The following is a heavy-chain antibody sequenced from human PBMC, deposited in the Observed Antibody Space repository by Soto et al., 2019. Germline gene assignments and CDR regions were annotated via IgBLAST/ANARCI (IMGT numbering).Heavy chain of an antibody. J-gene: IGHJ3*02. CDR3: APRKYGSFNIGAFDI. CDR1: GFTFSSYG. Sequence: PGGSLRLSCAASGFTFSSYGMHWVRQAPGKGLEWVAVISYDGSNKYYADSVKGRFTISRDNANNSLYLQMNSLRAEDTAVYYCAPRKYGSFNIGAFDIWGQGTMVTVSS. D-gene: IGHD1-26*01. V-gene: IGHV3-30*03. CDR2: ISYDGSNK.